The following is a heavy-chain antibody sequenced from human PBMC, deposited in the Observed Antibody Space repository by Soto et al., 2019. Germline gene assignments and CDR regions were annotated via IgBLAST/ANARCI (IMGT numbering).Heavy chain of an antibody. CDR3: AGAYCGGDCYSRPEPFDY. CDR2: IYHSGST. CDR1: GGSISSGGYS. Sequence: SETLSLTCAVSGGSISSGGYSWSWIRQPPGKGLEWIGYIYHSGSTYYNPSLKSRVTISVDRSKNQFSLKLSSVTAADTAVYYCAGAYCGGDCYSRPEPFDYWGQGTLVTVSS. J-gene: IGHJ4*02. V-gene: IGHV4-30-2*01. D-gene: IGHD2-21*02.